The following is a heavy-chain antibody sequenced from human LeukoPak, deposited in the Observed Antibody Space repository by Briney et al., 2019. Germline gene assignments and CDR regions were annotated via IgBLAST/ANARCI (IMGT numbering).Heavy chain of an antibody. V-gene: IGHV1-2*02. CDR3: AKDKERFFLYYFDY. D-gene: IGHD1-1*01. CDR1: GYTFTGYY. Sequence: ASVKVSCKASGYTFTGYYIHWVRQAPGQGLEWMGWINPHSGGTNYAQKFQGGVTMTRDTSITTAYMELSSLRAEDTAVYYCAKDKERFFLYYFDYWGQGTLVTVSS. CDR2: INPHSGGT. J-gene: IGHJ4*02.